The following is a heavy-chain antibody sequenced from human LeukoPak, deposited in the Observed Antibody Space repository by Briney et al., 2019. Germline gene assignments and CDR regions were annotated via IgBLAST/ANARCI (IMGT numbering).Heavy chain of an antibody. J-gene: IGHJ4*02. CDR1: GFTFSNFA. D-gene: IGHD3-16*01. CDR2: VSYDGSYK. V-gene: IGHV3-30*04. CDR3: ARAPGDGAAYYFDY. Sequence: AGGSLRLSCAATGFTFSNFAMHWVRQAPGKGLEWVAVVSYDGSYKYYADSVKGRFTISRDNSKNTLYLQMNSLRAEDTAVYYCARAPGDGAAYYFDYWGQGTLVTVSS.